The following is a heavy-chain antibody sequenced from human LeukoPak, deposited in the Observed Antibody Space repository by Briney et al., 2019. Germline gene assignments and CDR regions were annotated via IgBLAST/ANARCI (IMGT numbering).Heavy chain of an antibody. Sequence: PGGSLRLSCTASGFTFGDYAMSWVRQAPGKGLEWVGFIRSKAYGGTTEYAASVKGRFTISRDDSKSIAYPQMNSLKTEDTAVYYCTRDFGYSYGYYFDYWGQGTLVTVSS. D-gene: IGHD5-18*01. J-gene: IGHJ4*02. CDR3: TRDFGYSYGYYFDY. CDR2: IRSKAYGGTT. CDR1: GFTFGDYA. V-gene: IGHV3-49*04.